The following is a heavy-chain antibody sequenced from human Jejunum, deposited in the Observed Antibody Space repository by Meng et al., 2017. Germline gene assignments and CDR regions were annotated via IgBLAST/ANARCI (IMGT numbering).Heavy chain of an antibody. CDR2: TYYRSKWYN. CDR3: AYERTNSYYFDY. D-gene: IGHD2-8*01. Sequence: LQQSAPGLVKPPQTLSLTCAISGDSVSSNSAAWSWIRQSPSRGLEWLGRTYYRSKWYNDYAISVKGRITINPDTSKNQFSLQLNSVTPEDTAVYYCAYERTNSYYFDYWGQGTLVTVSS. V-gene: IGHV6-1*01. CDR1: GDSVSSNSAA. J-gene: IGHJ4*02.